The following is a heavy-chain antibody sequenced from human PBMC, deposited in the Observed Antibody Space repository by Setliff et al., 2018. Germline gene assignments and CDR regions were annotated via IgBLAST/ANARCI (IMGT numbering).Heavy chain of an antibody. CDR1: GFTFSRNY. D-gene: IGHD3-3*01. V-gene: IGHV3-66*01. Sequence: GGSLRLSCAASGFTFSRNYMSWVRQAPGKGLEWVSVIYSGGSTYYADSVKGRFTITRDNAKNSLYLQMNSRRDEDTAVYYCARDYTYYDFWSGPSSDAFDIWGQGAMVTVSS. CDR3: ARDYTYYDFWSGPSSDAFDI. J-gene: IGHJ3*02. CDR2: IYSGGST.